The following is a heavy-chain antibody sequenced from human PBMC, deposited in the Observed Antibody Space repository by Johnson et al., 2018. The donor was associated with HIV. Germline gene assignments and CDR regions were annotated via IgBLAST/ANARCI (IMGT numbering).Heavy chain of an antibody. J-gene: IGHJ3*02. Sequence: EVQLVESGGGVVQPGRSLRLSCAAFGFTFTNYCMDWVRQAPGKGLEYVSGIYRNADTTYYANSVKGRFTISRDNSKNTLYLQMGSLRAEDMAVYYCASVGRGPMGVAFDIWGQGTMVTVSS. CDR2: IYRNADTT. D-gene: IGHD3-16*01. CDR1: GFTFTNYC. V-gene: IGHV3-64*01. CDR3: ASVGRGPMGVAFDI.